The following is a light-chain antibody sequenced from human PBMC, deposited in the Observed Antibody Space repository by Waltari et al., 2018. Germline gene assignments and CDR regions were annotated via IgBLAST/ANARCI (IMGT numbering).Light chain of an antibody. CDR1: CSDVGAYDF. V-gene: IGLV2-14*01. CDR2: DVS. J-gene: IGLJ3*02. CDR3: SSYTSSITVM. Sequence: QSALTQPASVSGSPGQPITIPCTGACSDVGAYDFVAWYQQHPGKAPKLMMYDVSNRPSGVSNRFSGSKSGNTASLTISGLQAEDEADYYCSSYTSSITVMFGGGTKVTVL.